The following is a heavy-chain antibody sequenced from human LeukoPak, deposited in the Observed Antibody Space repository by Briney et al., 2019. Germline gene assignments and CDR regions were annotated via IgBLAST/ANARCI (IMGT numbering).Heavy chain of an antibody. V-gene: IGHV3-30*02. Sequence: GGSLRLSCAASGFTFSSYWMSWVRQAPGKGLEWVAFIQDDGTNKYYADSVKGRFTISRDNSKNTLYLQMSTLRAEDTAVYYCAKDPYGDQPVYWGQGTLVTVSS. CDR2: IQDDGTNK. J-gene: IGHJ4*02. CDR1: GFTFSSYW. D-gene: IGHD4-17*01. CDR3: AKDPYGDQPVY.